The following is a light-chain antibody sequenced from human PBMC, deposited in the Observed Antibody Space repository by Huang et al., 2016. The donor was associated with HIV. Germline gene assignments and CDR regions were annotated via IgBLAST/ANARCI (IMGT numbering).Light chain of an antibody. CDR2: LCS. V-gene: IGKV2-28*01. CDR3: MQALQSPYT. Sequence: DIVMTQSPFSPPVTPGEPASISCRSNQSLLDSNGFNYLDWYLQKPGQSPQLLIFLCSNRASGVPDRFSGSGSGTDFKLKISRVEADDVGFYYGMQALQSPYTFGQGTKLEIK. J-gene: IGKJ2*01. CDR1: QSLLDSNGFNY.